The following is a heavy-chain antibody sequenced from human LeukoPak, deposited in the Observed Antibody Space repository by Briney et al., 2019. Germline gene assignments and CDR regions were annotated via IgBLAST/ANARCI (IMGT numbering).Heavy chain of an antibody. CDR2: ISAYNGNT. CDR3: ASDTYYYDSSGYFTHAFDI. CDR1: GYTFTSYG. D-gene: IGHD3-22*01. J-gene: IGHJ3*02. V-gene: IGHV1-18*01. Sequence: ASVKVSCKASGYTFTSYGISWVRQAPGQGLEWMGWISAYNGNTNYAQKLQGRVTMTTDTSTSTAYMELRSLRSDDTAVYYCASDTYYYDSSGYFTHAFDIWGQGTMVTVSS.